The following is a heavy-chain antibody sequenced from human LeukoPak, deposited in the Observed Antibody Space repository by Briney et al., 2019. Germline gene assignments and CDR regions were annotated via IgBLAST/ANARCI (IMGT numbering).Heavy chain of an antibody. CDR2: ITNSGDSM. Sequence: GGSLRLSCAASGFTFGSNAMTWVRQAPGKGLEWVSAITNSGDSMYYADSVKGRFTISRDNSKNTLYLQMNSLRAEGTAVYYCAKLGDCSSSSCYPRTPIDYWGQGTLVTVSS. CDR1: GFTFGSNA. V-gene: IGHV3-23*01. CDR3: AKLGDCSSSSCYPRTPIDY. D-gene: IGHD2-2*01. J-gene: IGHJ4*02.